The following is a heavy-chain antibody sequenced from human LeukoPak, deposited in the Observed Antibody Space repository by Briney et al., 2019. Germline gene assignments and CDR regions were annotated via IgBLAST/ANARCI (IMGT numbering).Heavy chain of an antibody. J-gene: IGHJ4*02. CDR1: GFSLHTRGVG. CDR2: IYWDDDR. D-gene: IGHD3-22*01. Sequence: SGPTLVNPTQTLTLTCTFSGFSLHTRGVGVGWIRQPPGRALEWLALIYWDDDRRYSPSLKSRLTITKDTSKNQVVLTMTDVDPVDTATYFCAHRKNYYDSSVFDNWGQGTLVTVSS. CDR3: AHRKNYYDSSVFDN. V-gene: IGHV2-5*02.